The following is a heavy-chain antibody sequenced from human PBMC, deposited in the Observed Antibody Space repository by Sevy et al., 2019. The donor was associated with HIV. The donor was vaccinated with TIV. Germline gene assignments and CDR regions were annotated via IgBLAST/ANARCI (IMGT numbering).Heavy chain of an antibody. CDR1: GFTFSSYT. J-gene: IGHJ4*02. CDR3: ARETLSGYNL. V-gene: IGHV3-21*04. CDR2: ISGSSNYI. Sequence: GGSLRLSCAASGFTFSSYTMNWVRQAPGKGLEWVSSISGSSNYIYYGDSVKGRFTISRDNAKNTVYLQINSLRAEDTAVYYCARETLSGYNLWGQGTLVTVSS. D-gene: IGHD5-12*01.